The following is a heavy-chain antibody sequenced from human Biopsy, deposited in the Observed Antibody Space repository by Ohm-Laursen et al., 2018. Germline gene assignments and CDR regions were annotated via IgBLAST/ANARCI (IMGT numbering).Heavy chain of an antibody. CDR3: ARDLPYYENSGYGAFDM. J-gene: IGHJ3*02. CDR1: GGFISTYY. V-gene: IGHV4-4*07. CDR2: IYNTGST. D-gene: IGHD3-22*01. Sequence: TLSLTCTVSGGFISTYYWNWNRQPAGKALEWIGRIYNTGSTNYNPSLQSRVTMSVDTSKNQFSLKMSSVTAADTAVYYCARDLPYYENSGYGAFDMWGQGTMVTVSS.